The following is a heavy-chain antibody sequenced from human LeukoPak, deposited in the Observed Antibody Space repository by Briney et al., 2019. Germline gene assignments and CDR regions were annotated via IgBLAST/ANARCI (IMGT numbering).Heavy chain of an antibody. CDR1: GFTFSSYA. CDR2: ISGSGAYT. CDR3: AKTTVGYSSGRYPGWPADC. Sequence: GGSLRLSCAASGFTFSSYAMTWVRQAPGEGLEWASAISGSGAYTQYADSVKGRFTISRDNPKNALFLQMNSLRAEDTAVYYCAKTTVGYSSGRYPGWPADCWGQGTLVTVSS. J-gene: IGHJ4*02. D-gene: IGHD6-19*01. V-gene: IGHV3-23*01.